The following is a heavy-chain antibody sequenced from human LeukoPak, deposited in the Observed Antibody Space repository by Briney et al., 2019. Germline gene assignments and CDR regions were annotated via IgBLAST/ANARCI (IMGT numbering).Heavy chain of an antibody. D-gene: IGHD3-10*01. CDR2: ISAYNGNT. CDR1: GYTFTSYG. V-gene: IGHV1-18*01. J-gene: IGHJ6*02. CDR3: ARDPLKGILWFGGVSYGMDV. Sequence: ASVKVSCKASGYTFTSYGISWVRQAPGQGLEWMGWISAYNGNTNYAQKLQGRVTMTTDTSTSTAYMELRSLRSDDTAVYYCARDPLKGILWFGGVSYGMDVWGQGTTVTVSS.